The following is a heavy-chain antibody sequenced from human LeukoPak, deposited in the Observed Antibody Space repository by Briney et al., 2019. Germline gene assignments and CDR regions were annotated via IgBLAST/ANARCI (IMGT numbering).Heavy chain of an antibody. CDR2: ISGSDSRT. J-gene: IGHJ4*02. CDR3: AKGGGLLYYFDY. D-gene: IGHD4-23*01. CDR1: GFTFSRFT. Sequence: PGGSLRLSCAASGFTFSRFTINWGRQAPGKGLEWVSGISGSDSRTYYADSVKGGFTISRDNSKNTLYLHMNSLRAEDTAVYYCAKGGGLLYYFDYWGQGTLVTVSS. V-gene: IGHV3-23*01.